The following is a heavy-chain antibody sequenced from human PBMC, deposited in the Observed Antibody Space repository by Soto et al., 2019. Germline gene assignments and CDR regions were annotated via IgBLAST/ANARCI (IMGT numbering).Heavy chain of an antibody. CDR2: MNPNSGNK. D-gene: IGHD2-2*01. CDR1: GYTFTNYE. CDR3: GRGIRYCSSTSCPNSAKKGVFYYYYYYMDV. Sequence: SEKVPCKASGYTFTNYEINWLRPAAGKGRDGMEWMNPNSGNKRYGQKFQGRVNMTRNTSIRTAYMELSSLRSEDTAVYYCGRGIRYCSSTSCPNSAKKGVFYYYYYYMDVWGKGTTVTVSS. J-gene: IGHJ6*03. V-gene: IGHV1-8*01.